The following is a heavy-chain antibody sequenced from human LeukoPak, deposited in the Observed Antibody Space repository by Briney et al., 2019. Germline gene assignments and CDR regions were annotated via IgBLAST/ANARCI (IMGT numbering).Heavy chain of an antibody. CDR3: ARERNGWYYFDY. CDR2: INHSGST. V-gene: IGHV4-34*01. J-gene: IGHJ4*02. Sequence: PSETLSLTCAVYGGSFSGYYWSWIRQPPGKGLEWIGEINHSGSTNYNPSLKSRVTISVDTSKNQFSLKLSSVTAADTAVYYCARERNGWYYFDYWGQGTLVTVSS. CDR1: GGSFSGYY. D-gene: IGHD6-19*01.